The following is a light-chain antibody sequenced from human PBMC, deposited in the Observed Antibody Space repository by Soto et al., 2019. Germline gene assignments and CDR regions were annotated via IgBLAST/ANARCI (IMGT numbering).Light chain of an antibody. Sequence: IQLTQSPSSVSASVGERVTITCRASQGISSFLAWYQQEPGKAPKLLISGATTLQSGVPSRFSGSGSGTNFTLTISXLQPEDFATYYCQQFKSYVSFGQGTRLEIK. CDR1: QGISSF. CDR3: QQFKSYVS. J-gene: IGKJ5*01. V-gene: IGKV1-9*01. CDR2: GAT.